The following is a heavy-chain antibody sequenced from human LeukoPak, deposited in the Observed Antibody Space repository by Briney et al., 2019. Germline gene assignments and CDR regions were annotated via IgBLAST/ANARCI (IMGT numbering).Heavy chain of an antibody. CDR3: ARLLRWSEDGFDI. Sequence: SETLSLTCAVYGGSFSGYYWSWIRQPPGKGLEWIGEINHSGSTNYNPSLKSRVTISVDTSKNQFSLKLSSVTAADTAVYYCARLLRWSEDGFDIWGQGTMVSVSS. V-gene: IGHV4-34*01. CDR1: GGSFSGYY. J-gene: IGHJ3*02. CDR2: INHSGST. D-gene: IGHD2-15*01.